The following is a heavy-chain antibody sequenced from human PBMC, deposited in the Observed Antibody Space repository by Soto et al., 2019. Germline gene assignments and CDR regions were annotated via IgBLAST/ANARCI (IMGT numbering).Heavy chain of an antibody. CDR3: AKDAVPAAITPYYFDY. V-gene: IGHV3-23*01. CDR1: GFTFSSYA. D-gene: IGHD2-2*02. CDR2: ISGSGGST. J-gene: IGHJ4*02. Sequence: GGSLRLSCAASGFTFSSYAMSWVRQAPGKGLEWVSAISGSGGSTYYADSVKGRFTISRDNSKNTLYLQMNSLRAEDTAVYYCAKDAVPAAITPYYFDYWGQGTLVTVSS.